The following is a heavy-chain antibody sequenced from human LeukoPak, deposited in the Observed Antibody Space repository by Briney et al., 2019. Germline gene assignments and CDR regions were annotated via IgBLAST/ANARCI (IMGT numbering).Heavy chain of an antibody. Sequence: GGSLRLSCAASGFTFSNNYMTWVRQAPDRGLEWVSLTYSAGFTYYPDSVKGRFTISRDIANNTVFLQMNSLRVEDTAVYYCARGGGHQPTYYQYLDVWGKGTTVTVSS. V-gene: IGHV3-53*01. J-gene: IGHJ6*03. D-gene: IGHD1-14*01. CDR2: TYSAGFT. CDR3: ARGGGHQPTYYQYLDV. CDR1: GFTFSNNY.